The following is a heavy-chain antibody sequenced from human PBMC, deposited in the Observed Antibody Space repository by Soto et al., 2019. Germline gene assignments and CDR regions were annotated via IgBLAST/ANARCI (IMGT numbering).Heavy chain of an antibody. D-gene: IGHD6-6*01. CDR2: IYYSGST. V-gene: IGHV4-39*01. CDR1: GGSISSSSYY. Sequence: SETLSLTCTVSGGSISSSSYYWGWIRQPPGKGLEWIGSIYYSGSTYYNPSLKSRVTISVDTSKNQFSLKLSSVTAADTAVYYCARQSSSVGEGYFDDWGQGTLVTVSS. CDR3: ARQSSSVGEGYFDD. J-gene: IGHJ4*02.